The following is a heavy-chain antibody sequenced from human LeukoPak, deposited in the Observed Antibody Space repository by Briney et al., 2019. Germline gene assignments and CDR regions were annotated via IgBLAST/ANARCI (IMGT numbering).Heavy chain of an antibody. V-gene: IGHV3-48*03. CDR2: IYTSGDST. J-gene: IGHJ4*02. CDR1: GFTFSSYE. D-gene: IGHD1-26*01. CDR3: ARLLGTLGGGTYYQVPDY. Sequence: GGSLRLSCAASGFTFSSYEMNWVRQAPGKGLEWVSYIYTSGDSTYYVDSVRGRFTMYRDNAKNSLYLQMSSLRAGDTAVYYCARLLGTLGGGTYYQVPDYWGQGTLVTVSS.